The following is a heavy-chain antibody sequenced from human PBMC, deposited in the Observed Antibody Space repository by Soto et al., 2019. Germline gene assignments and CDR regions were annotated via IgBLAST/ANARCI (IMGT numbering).Heavy chain of an antibody. J-gene: IGHJ4*02. Sequence: QVQLVQSGAEEKKPGASVKVSCKASGYTFTSYAMHWVRQAPGQRLEWMGWINAGNGNTKYSQKFQGRVTITSDTSASTAYMELSSLRSEDTAEYYCASSIVVVTALDYWGQGTLVTVSS. CDR1: GYTFTSYA. D-gene: IGHD2-21*02. CDR3: ASSIVVVTALDY. V-gene: IGHV1-3*05. CDR2: INAGNGNT.